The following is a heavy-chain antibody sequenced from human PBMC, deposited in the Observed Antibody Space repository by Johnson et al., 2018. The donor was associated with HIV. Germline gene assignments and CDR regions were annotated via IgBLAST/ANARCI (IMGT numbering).Heavy chain of an antibody. V-gene: IGHV3-7*01. CDR1: GFTFSSYW. CDR2: INQDGSEK. J-gene: IGHJ3*02. CDR3: AKGERGYSSSSDAFDI. Sequence: VQLVESGGGLVQPGGSLRVSCAASGFTFSSYWMSWVRQAPGKGLEWVAIINQDGSEKYYVDSVKGRFTISRDNAKNSLYLQMNSLRAEDTAVYYCAKGERGYSSSSDAFDIWGQGTMVTVSS. D-gene: IGHD6-6*01.